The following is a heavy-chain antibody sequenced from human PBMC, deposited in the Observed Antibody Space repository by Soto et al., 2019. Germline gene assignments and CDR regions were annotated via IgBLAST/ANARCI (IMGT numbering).Heavy chain of an antibody. V-gene: IGHV4-31*01. CDR1: GGSITSSGYY. CDR3: ARGGGSTKVDY. Sequence: QVQLQESGPGLVKPSQSLSLTCTVSGGSITSSGYYWSWIRQHPGEGLEWIGFTSNSGSTSYNPALKSPVTIAVDPSSTQFSLNLKSVTAADTAVYYSARGGGSTKVDYWGQGTLVTVSP. D-gene: IGHD2-2*01. J-gene: IGHJ4*02. CDR2: TSNSGST.